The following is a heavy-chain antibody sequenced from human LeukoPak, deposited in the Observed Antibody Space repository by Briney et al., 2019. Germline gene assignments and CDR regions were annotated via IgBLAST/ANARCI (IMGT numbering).Heavy chain of an antibody. J-gene: IGHJ4*02. CDR3: ARERIAVAGTTDY. Sequence: GGSLRLSCAASGLTFSSYWVSWVRQAPGKGLEWVANIKQDGSEKYYVDSVKGRFTISRDNAKNSLYLQMNSLRAEDTAVYYCARERIAVAGTTDYWGQGTLVTVSS. CDR2: IKQDGSEK. V-gene: IGHV3-7*03. D-gene: IGHD6-19*01. CDR1: GLTFSSYW.